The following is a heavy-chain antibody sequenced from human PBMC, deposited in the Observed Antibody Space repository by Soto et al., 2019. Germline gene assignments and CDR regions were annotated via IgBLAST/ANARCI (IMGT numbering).Heavy chain of an antibody. CDR2: IWYDGSNK. J-gene: IGHJ4*02. V-gene: IGHV3-33*01. CDR1: GFTFSSHG. CDR3: AREGGSLLWFGELSHFDY. D-gene: IGHD3-10*01. Sequence: QVQLVESGGGVVQPGRSLRLSCAASGFTFSSHGMHWVRQAPGKGLEWVAVIWYDGSNKYYADSVKGRFTISRDNSKNTLYLQMNSLRAEDTAVYYCAREGGSLLWFGELSHFDYWGQGTLVTVSS.